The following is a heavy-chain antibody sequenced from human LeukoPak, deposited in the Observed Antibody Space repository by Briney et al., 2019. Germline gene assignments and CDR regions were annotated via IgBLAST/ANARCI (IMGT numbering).Heavy chain of an antibody. V-gene: IGHV3-23*01. J-gene: IGHJ4*02. CDR2: ISGSGGST. D-gene: IGHD2-15*01. CDR3: AKRYCSGGSCYPIDY. Sequence: GGSLRLSCAASGFTVSSNYMSWVRQAPGKGLEWVSAISGSGGSTYYADSVKGRFTISRDNSKNTLYLQMNSLRAEDTAVYYCAKRYCSGGSCYPIDYWGQGTLVTVSS. CDR1: GFTVSSNY.